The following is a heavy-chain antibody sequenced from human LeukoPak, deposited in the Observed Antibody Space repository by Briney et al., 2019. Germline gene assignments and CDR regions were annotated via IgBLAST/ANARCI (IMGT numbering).Heavy chain of an antibody. CDR2: IYHSGST. D-gene: IGHD3-3*01. CDR1: GGSISSGGYS. V-gene: IGHV4-30-2*01. Sequence: SETLSLTCAVSGGSISSGGYSWSWIRQPPGKGLEWIGYIYHSGSTYYNPSLKSRVTISVDRSKNQFSLKLSSVTAADTAVYYCARALVDYHFWSGRRYYFDYWGQGTLVTVSP. CDR3: ARALVDYHFWSGRRYYFDY. J-gene: IGHJ4*02.